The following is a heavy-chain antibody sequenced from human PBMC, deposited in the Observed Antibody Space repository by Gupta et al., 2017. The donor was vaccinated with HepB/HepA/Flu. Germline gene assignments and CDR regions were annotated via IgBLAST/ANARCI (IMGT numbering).Heavy chain of an antibody. J-gene: IGHJ4*02. V-gene: IGHV3-74*01. CDR2: NNSDGSRT. D-gene: IGHD5-18*01. CDR1: EFTFISYG. Sequence: EVQLVESGGGLVQPGGSLRLSCSASEFTFISYGMHWVRQAHGRGLVGVSRNNSDGSRTGYADSVKGRFTISRDNTKNTLYLQMNSLRAEDTAVYYCARAGAYSYSHFDSGAREPWSPSPQ. CDR3: ARAGAYSYSHFDS.